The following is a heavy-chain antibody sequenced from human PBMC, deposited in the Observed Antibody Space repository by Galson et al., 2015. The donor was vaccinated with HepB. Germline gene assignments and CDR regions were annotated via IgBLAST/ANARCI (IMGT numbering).Heavy chain of an antibody. CDR3: ARTVGYCSSISCRRADAFEI. Sequence: QSGAEVKKPGESLKISCKGSGYSFTSYWIGWVRQMPGKGLEWMGIIYPGDSDTRYSPSFQGQVTISADKSISTAYLQWSSLKASDTAMYYCARTVGYCSSISCRRADAFEIWGQGTMVTVSS. J-gene: IGHJ3*02. CDR2: IYPGDSDT. CDR1: GYSFTSYW. D-gene: IGHD2-2*01. V-gene: IGHV5-51*01.